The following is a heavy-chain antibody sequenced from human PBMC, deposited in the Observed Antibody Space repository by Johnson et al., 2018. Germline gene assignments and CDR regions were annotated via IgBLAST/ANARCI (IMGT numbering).Heavy chain of an antibody. J-gene: IGHJ3*02. CDR3: AKDETYGDPRVYAFDI. Sequence: QVQLVQSGGGVVQPGRSLRLSCAVSGFIFSSYGLHWVRQAPGKGLEWVAFISADGSNKYSGDSVKGRFPTSRDNSKNTLYLKMNSLRPEATAVYYCAKDETYGDPRVYAFDIWGQGTMVTVSS. V-gene: IGHV3-30*18. CDR1: GFIFSSYG. CDR2: ISADGSNK. D-gene: IGHD4-17*01.